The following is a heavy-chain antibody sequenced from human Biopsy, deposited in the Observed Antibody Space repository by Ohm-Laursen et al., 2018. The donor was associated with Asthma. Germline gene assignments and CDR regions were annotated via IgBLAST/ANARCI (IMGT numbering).Heavy chain of an antibody. CDR1: GGTFSSYA. D-gene: IGHD7-27*01. CDR2: IIPIFGTA. CDR3: ARSSHINWGGYFDY. J-gene: IGHJ4*02. Sequence: GASVKVSCKASGGTFSSYAISWVRQAPGQGLEWMGGIIPIFGTANYAQKFQGRVTIAADESTSTAYMELSSLRSEDTAVYYCARSSHINWGGYFDYWGQGTLVTVSS. V-gene: IGHV1-69*13.